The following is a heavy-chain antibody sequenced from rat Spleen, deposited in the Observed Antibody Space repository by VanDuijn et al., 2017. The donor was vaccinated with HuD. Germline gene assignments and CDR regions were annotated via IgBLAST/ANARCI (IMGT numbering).Heavy chain of an antibody. J-gene: IGHJ2*01. Sequence: EVQLVESGGGLVQPGRSLKLSCAASGFTFSDYAMSWVRQAPKKGLEWVASISYGDSSTFYGDSVKCRFTISRYNAKTTLYLQMNSLRSEDTATYYCARPADYGGGYYFDYWGQGFMVTVSS. CDR3: ARPADYGGGYYFDY. CDR1: GFTFSDYA. V-gene: IGHV5-22*01. CDR2: ISYGDSST. D-gene: IGHD1-11*01.